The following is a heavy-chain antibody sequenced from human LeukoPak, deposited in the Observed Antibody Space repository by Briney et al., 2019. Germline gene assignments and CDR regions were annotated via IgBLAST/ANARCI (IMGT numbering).Heavy chain of an antibody. D-gene: IGHD1-1*01. CDR1: GFTFRDYA. CDR2: IKKRSAAT. J-gene: IGHJ5*02. CDR3: ARIWSARDWFDP. Sequence: GGSLRLSCAASGFTFRDYAMTWIRQAPGKGLEWISYIKKRSAATYYADSVAGRFVISRDDAKNSLNLHLTNLRVEDTATYFCARIWSARDWFDPWGQGTHVAVSS. V-gene: IGHV3-11*01.